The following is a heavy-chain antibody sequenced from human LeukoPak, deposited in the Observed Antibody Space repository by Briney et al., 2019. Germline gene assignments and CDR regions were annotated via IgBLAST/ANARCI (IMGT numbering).Heavy chain of an antibody. CDR2: IYSGGST. Sequence: GGSLRLSCAASGFTVSSNYMSWVRQAPGKGLEWVSVIYSGGSTYYADSAKGRFTISRDNSKNTLYLQMNSLRAEDTAVYYCARSSWYSRAFDIWGQGTMVTVSS. D-gene: IGHD6-13*01. V-gene: IGHV3-66*01. J-gene: IGHJ3*02. CDR1: GFTVSSNY. CDR3: ARSSWYSRAFDI.